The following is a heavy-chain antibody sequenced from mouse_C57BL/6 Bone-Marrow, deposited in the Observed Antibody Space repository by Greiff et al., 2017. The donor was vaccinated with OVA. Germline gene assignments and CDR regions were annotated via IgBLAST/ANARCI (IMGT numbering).Heavy chain of an antibody. CDR1: GYSITSGYY. Sequence: DVKLQESGPGLVKPSQSLSLTCSVTGYSITSGYYWNWIRQFPGNKLEWMGYISYDGSNNYNPSLKNRISITRDTSKNQFFLKLNSVTTEDTATDYCARDCDSNSWFAYWGQGTLVTVSA. CDR3: ARDCDSNSWFAY. J-gene: IGHJ3*01. CDR2: ISYDGSN. D-gene: IGHD2-5*01. V-gene: IGHV3-6*01.